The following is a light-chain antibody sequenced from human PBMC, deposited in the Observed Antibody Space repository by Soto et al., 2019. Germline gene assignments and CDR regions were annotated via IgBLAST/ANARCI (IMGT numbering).Light chain of an antibody. V-gene: IGLV3-21*02. CDR2: DDR. J-gene: IGLJ1*01. CDR1: NIGSES. Sequence: SYVLTQPPSVSVAPGQTAIITCGGNNIGSESVHWYQQKPGQAPVLVVYDDRDRPSGIPDRFFGSKSGNTATLTVTTVEPGDEADYYCQLWDKVFDRYVFGSGTKLTVL. CDR3: QLWDKVFDRYV.